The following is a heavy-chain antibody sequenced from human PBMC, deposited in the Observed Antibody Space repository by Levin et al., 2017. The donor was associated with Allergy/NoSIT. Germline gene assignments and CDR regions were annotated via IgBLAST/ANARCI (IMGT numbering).Heavy chain of an antibody. CDR1: GFTFSSYG. CDR2: ISYDGNNK. V-gene: IGHV3-30*18. D-gene: IGHD3-10*01. CDR3: AKSPPMLRGIVRNYFDY. J-gene: IGHJ4*02. Sequence: GESLKISCAAFGFTFSSYGIHWVRQAPGKGLEWVAVISYDGNNKYYADSVKGRFTISRDNSKNTLYLQMNSLRAEDTAVYYCAKSPPMLRGIVRNYFDYWGQGTLVTVSS.